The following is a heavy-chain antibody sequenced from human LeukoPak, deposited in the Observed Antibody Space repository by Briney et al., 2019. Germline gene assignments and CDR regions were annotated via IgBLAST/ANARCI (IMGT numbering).Heavy chain of an antibody. Sequence: GGSLRLSCAASGFTFSSYGMHWVRQAPGKGLEWVAFIRYDGSNKYYADSVKGRFTISRDNSKNTLYLQMNSLRAEDTAVYYCAKASPVVVVAATLNWGQGTLVTVSS. D-gene: IGHD2-15*01. CDR2: IRYDGSNK. CDR1: GFTFSSYG. V-gene: IGHV3-30*02. J-gene: IGHJ4*02. CDR3: AKASPVVVVAATLN.